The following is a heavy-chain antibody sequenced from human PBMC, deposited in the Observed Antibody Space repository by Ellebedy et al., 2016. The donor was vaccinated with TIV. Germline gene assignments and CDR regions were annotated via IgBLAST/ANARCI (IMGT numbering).Heavy chain of an antibody. Sequence: AASVKVSCKSSGYSFTSYPTHWVRQAPGQSLEWMGWINTVNDNTRHLQKFQGRVAFTIDSSAGVASMELSGLTSDDTALYFCARGTSNWFDAWGQGTLVTVSS. CDR2: INTVNDNT. J-gene: IGHJ5*02. CDR1: GYSFTSYP. V-gene: IGHV1-3*04. CDR3: ARGTSNWFDA.